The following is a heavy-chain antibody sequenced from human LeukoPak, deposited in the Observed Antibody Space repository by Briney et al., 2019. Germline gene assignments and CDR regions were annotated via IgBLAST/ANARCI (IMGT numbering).Heavy chain of an antibody. J-gene: IGHJ4*02. D-gene: IGHD3-22*01. CDR3: AREDYDDRSGYYPSH. CDR1: GHIFKTHG. Sequence: ASVKVSCKTSGHIFKTHGITWVRQAPGQGLEWMGWISTYKGNTNYAQKIQGRVTLTTDASTSTVYMELRRLTSDDTAVYYCAREDYDDRSGYYPSHWGQGTLVTVSS. V-gene: IGHV1-18*01. CDR2: ISTYKGNT.